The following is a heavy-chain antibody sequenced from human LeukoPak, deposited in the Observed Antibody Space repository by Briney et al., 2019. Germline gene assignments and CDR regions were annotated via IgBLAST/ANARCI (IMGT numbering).Heavy chain of an antibody. CDR1: GLTFSTYD. Sequence: GGSLRLSCAASGLTFSTYDIHWVRQAPGKGLEWVALIPDDGSNKNYADSVKGRFTISRDNSKNTLYLQMSGLRAGDTAVYYCAREGNIVATLAYWGQGTLVTVSS. CDR3: AREGNIVATLAY. J-gene: IGHJ4*02. CDR2: IPDDGSNK. D-gene: IGHD5-12*01. V-gene: IGHV3-30-3*01.